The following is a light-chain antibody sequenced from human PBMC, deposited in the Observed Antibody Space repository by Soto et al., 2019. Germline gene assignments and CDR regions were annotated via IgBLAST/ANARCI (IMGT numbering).Light chain of an antibody. Sequence: DIQLTQSPSILSASVGDRVTITCRASQGISQYVAWYQQKPGKAPKILIYAATVLQGGVPSRFRGTGSATECSLTISRLQPEDFETYYCQQVNSYPLTFGGGTKVDIK. CDR1: QGISQY. CDR3: QQVNSYPLT. V-gene: IGKV1-9*01. J-gene: IGKJ4*01. CDR2: AAT.